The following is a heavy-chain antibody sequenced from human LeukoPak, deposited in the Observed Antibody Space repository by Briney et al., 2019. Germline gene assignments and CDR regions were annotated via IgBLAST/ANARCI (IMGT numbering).Heavy chain of an antibody. Sequence: SETLSLTCAVYGGSFSGYYWNWIRQPPGKGLEWIGEINHSGSTNYNPSLESRVTISVDTSKNQFSLKLSSVTAADTAVYYCAKDRITIFGVVRTPDVWGKGTTVTVSS. CDR2: INHSGST. CDR1: GGSFSGYY. D-gene: IGHD3-3*01. CDR3: AKDRITIFGVVRTPDV. J-gene: IGHJ6*04. V-gene: IGHV4-34*01.